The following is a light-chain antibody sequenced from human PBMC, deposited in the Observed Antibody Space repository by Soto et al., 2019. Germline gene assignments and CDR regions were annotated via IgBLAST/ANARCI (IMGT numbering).Light chain of an antibody. Sequence: QSALTQPRSVSGSPGKSVTIACTGTSSDIGGNNFVSWYQQHQGKAPKLAISDVKYRPSGVPDRVSGSNSGNTAPLTISGLQAEYEADEYCFSYVGGYIWLFGGGTQLTVL. CDR1: SSDIGGNNF. CDR3: FSYVGGYIWL. V-gene: IGLV2-11*01. J-gene: IGLJ3*02. CDR2: DVK.